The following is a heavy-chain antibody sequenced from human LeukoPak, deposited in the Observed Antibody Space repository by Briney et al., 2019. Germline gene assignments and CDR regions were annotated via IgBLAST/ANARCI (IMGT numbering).Heavy chain of an antibody. CDR2: IYYSGST. CDR1: GGSISSSSYY. CDR3: ARKTGYSSSHAPYYFDY. Sequence: SETLSLTCTVSGGSISSSSYYWGWIRQPPGKGLEWIGSIYYSGSTYYNPSLKSRVTISVDTSKNQFSLKLSSVTAADTAVYYCARKTGYSSSHAPYYFDYWGQGTLVTVSS. D-gene: IGHD6-13*01. V-gene: IGHV4-39*01. J-gene: IGHJ4*02.